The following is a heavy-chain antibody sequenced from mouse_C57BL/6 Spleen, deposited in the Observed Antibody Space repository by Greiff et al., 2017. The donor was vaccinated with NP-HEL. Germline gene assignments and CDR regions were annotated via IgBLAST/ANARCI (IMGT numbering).Heavy chain of an antibody. V-gene: IGHV5-6*01. CDR2: ISSGGSYT. J-gene: IGHJ3*01. Sequence: EVKLMESGGDLVKPGGSLKLSCAASGFTFSSYGMSWVRQTPDKRLEWVATISSGGSYTYYPDSVKGRFTLTRDNAKNTLYLQRSSLKSEDTAMYYCARLYYSNFSFACWGQGTLVTVSA. D-gene: IGHD2-5*01. CDR1: GFTFSSYG. CDR3: ARLYYSNFSFAC.